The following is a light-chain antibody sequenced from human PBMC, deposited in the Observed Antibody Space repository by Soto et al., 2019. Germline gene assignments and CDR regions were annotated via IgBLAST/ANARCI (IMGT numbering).Light chain of an antibody. CDR1: QSVLYSSNNKNY. Sequence: DIVMTQSPDSLAVSLGERATINCKSSQSVLYSSNNKNYLAWYQQKPGQPPKLLIYWASTRESGVPDRFSGSGSGKDFTLTISSLEAEDVAVYYCQQYYRPWTFGQGTKVPIK. V-gene: IGKV4-1*01. CDR2: WAS. J-gene: IGKJ1*01. CDR3: QQYYRPWT.